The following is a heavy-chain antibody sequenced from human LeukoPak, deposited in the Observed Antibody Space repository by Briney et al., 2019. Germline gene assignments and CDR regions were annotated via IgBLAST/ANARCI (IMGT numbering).Heavy chain of an antibody. J-gene: IGHJ4*02. D-gene: IGHD6-6*01. CDR1: GFTFSSYD. CDR3: ARENEYSSSSFDY. Sequence: GGSLRLSCAASGFTFSSYDMNWVRQAPGKGLEWVSYISSGASVIYYADSVEGRFTISRDNAQKSLYLQMNSLRAEDTAVYYCARENEYSSSSFDYWGQGTLVTVSS. CDR2: ISSGASVI. V-gene: IGHV3-48*03.